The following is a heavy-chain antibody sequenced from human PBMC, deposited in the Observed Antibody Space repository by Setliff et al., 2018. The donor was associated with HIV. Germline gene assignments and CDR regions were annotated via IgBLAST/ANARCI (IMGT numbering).Heavy chain of an antibody. CDR1: GYTFTSYH. CDR2: VNPSGGST. J-gene: IGHJ4*02. D-gene: IGHD5-12*01. CDR3: ARVGERWLQFYYFDN. V-gene: IGHV1-46*01. Sequence: ASVKVSCKASGYTFTSYHIHWVRQAPGQGLEWMGVVNPSGGSTSYAQKFQGRVTMTRGTSSGTVYMELSGLRFEDTAMYYCARVGERWLQFYYFDNWGQGTLVTVSS.